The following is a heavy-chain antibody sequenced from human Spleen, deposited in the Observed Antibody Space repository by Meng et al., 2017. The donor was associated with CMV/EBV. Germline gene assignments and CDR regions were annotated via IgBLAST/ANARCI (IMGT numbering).Heavy chain of an antibody. D-gene: IGHD4-11*01. J-gene: IGHJ6*02. Sequence: GESLKISCAASGFTFSSYGMHWVRQAPGKGLEWVAFIRYDGSNKYYADSVKGRFTISRDNSKNTLYLQMNSLRAEDTAVYYCAKALAVAMTTSSSDSSTMDVWGQGTTVTVSS. V-gene: IGHV3-30*02. CDR1: GFTFSSYG. CDR2: IRYDGSNK. CDR3: AKALAVAMTTSSSDSSTMDV.